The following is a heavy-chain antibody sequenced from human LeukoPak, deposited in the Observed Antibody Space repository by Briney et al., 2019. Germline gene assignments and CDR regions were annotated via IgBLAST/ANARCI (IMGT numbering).Heavy chain of an antibody. Sequence: GGSLRLSCATSGFTFSSYAMSWVRQAPGKGLEWVSIISDSGVGTYYTDSVKGRFTISRDNSKNTLYLQMNSLRAEDTAVYYCARVYETNGYLYWGQGSLVTVSS. V-gene: IGHV3-23*01. CDR2: ISDSGVGT. J-gene: IGHJ4*02. D-gene: IGHD3-22*01. CDR3: ARVYETNGYLY. CDR1: GFTFSSYA.